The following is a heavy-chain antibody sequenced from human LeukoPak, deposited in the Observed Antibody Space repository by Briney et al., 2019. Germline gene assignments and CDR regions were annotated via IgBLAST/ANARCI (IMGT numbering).Heavy chain of an antibody. CDR1: GFTFSSYA. CDR3: AKDLYYGSGSYYNHNYFDY. V-gene: IGHV3-23*01. D-gene: IGHD3-10*01. CDR2: ISGSGGST. Sequence: GGSLRLPCAASGFTFSSYAMSWVRQAPGKGLEWVSAISGSGGSTYYADSVKGRFTNSRDNSKNTLYLQTNSLRAEDTAVYYCAKDLYYGSGSYYNHNYFDYWGQGTLVTVSS. J-gene: IGHJ4*02.